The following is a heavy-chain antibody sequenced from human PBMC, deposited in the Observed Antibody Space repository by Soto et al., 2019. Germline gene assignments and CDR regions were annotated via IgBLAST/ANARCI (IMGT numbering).Heavy chain of an antibody. Sequence: QVQLVQSGAEVKKPGASVKVSCKVSGYTLTELSMPWVRQAPGKGLEWLGGFDPEDGETIYAQKFQGRVTMTEDTSTDTASMELSSVGSEDTAVYYCATRDGGYTNAYYYYGMDVWGQGTTVTVSS. J-gene: IGHJ6*02. CDR1: GYTLTELS. CDR3: ATRDGGYTNAYYYYGMDV. D-gene: IGHD4-17*01. CDR2: FDPEDGET. V-gene: IGHV1-24*01.